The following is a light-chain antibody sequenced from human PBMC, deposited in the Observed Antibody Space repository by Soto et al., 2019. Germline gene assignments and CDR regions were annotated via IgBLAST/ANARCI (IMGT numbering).Light chain of an antibody. CDR1: QTVGSN. V-gene: IGKV3D-15*01. CDR2: DAS. J-gene: IGKJ2*01. Sequence: EIVMTQSPATLSVSPGERATLSCRASQTVGSNLAWYQQKRGQAPRLLIYDASTRATGIPARFSGSGSGTDFTLTISSLQSEDFALYYCKQYNYWPRTFGQGSKLAIK. CDR3: KQYNYWPRT.